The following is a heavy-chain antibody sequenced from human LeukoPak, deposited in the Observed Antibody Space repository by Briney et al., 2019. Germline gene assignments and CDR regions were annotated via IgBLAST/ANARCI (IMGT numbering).Heavy chain of an antibody. J-gene: IGHJ6*03. Sequence: SGTLSLTCTVSGGSISSSSHYWGWIRQPPRKGLEWIGSIYYSGSTYYNPSLKSRVTISVDTSKKQFSLKLRSVTAADTAVYYCARGGEDYYYYMDVWGKGTTVTVSS. CDR3: ARGGEDYYYYMDV. CDR2: IYYSGST. V-gene: IGHV4-39*07. CDR1: GGSISSSSHY. D-gene: IGHD2-21*01.